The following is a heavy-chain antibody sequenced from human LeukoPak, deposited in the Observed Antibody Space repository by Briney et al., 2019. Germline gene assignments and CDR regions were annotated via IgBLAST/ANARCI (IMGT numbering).Heavy chain of an antibody. J-gene: IGHJ4*02. CDR2: IYYSGST. Sequence: NPSETLSLTCTVSGVSISSYYWSWIGQPPGKGLEWIGYIYYSGSTNYNPSLKSRVTISIDTSKKQFSPKLSSATAADTAVYYCARGWDTWNRPNYDFWGQGALVTVSS. D-gene: IGHD1-20*01. V-gene: IGHV4-59*01. CDR1: GVSISSYY. CDR3: ARGWDTWNRPNYDF.